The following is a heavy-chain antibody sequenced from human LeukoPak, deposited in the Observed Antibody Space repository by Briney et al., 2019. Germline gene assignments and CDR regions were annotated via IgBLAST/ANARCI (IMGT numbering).Heavy chain of an antibody. CDR1: GFTFGSYA. CDR3: AKDSSIQWLASVRPAYYFDY. CDR2: ISGSGGST. D-gene: IGHD6-19*01. J-gene: IGHJ4*02. Sequence: PEGSLRLSCAASGFTFGSYAMSWVRQAPGKGLEWVSAISGSGGSTYYADSVKGRFTISRDNSKNTLYLQMNSLRAEDTAVYYCAKDSSIQWLASVRPAYYFDYWGQGTLVTVSS. V-gene: IGHV3-23*01.